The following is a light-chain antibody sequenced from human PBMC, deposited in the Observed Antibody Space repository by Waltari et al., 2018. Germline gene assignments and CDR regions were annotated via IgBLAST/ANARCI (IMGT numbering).Light chain of an antibody. CDR2: CAS. Sequence: EIVMTQSPASLSVSQGERVTLYCRASQSIHDNLAWYQQKPGQAPRLLIFCASTRATGIPARFRGSGSGAEFTLTITSLQSEDCAVYYCQQYNVWPPLTFGGGTKVEIK. V-gene: IGKV3-15*01. CDR3: QQYNVWPPLT. J-gene: IGKJ4*01. CDR1: QSIHDN.